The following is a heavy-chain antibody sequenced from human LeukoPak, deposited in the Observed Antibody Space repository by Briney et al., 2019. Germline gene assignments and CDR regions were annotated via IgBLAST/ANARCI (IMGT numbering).Heavy chain of an antibody. D-gene: IGHD6-6*01. V-gene: IGHV4-59*12. Sequence: SETLSLTCTVSGGSISSYYWSWIRQPPGKGLEWIGYIYYSGSTNYNPSLKSRVTISVDTSKNQFSLKLSSVTAADTAVYYCARRFKYSSSEGFDYWGQGTLVTVSS. CDR1: GGSISSYY. CDR2: IYYSGST. J-gene: IGHJ4*02. CDR3: ARRFKYSSSEGFDY.